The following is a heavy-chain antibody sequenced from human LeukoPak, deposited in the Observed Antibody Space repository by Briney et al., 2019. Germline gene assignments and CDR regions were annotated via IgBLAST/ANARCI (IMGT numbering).Heavy chain of an antibody. CDR2: ISSSGSTI. CDR3: ARGDYYDSSGYYYEGAFDI. V-gene: IGHV3-11*01. Sequence: PGGSLRLSCAASGFTFSDYYMSWIRQAPGKGLEWVSYISSSGSTIYYADSVKGRFTISRDNAKNSLYLQMNSLRAEDTAVYYCARGDYYDSSGYYYEGAFDIWGQGTMVTVSS. CDR1: GFTFSDYY. D-gene: IGHD3-22*01. J-gene: IGHJ3*02.